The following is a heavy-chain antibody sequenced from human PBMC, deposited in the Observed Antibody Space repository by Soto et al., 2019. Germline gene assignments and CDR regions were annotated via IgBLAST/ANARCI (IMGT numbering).Heavy chain of an antibody. V-gene: IGHV3-23*01. CDR3: VKEGKMGVEGFDF. D-gene: IGHD1-26*01. J-gene: IGHJ4*02. Sequence: PGGSLRLSCATSGFTFSDHAMHWVRQAPGEGLEWVSGIRGDFVTTPYADSVKGRFTIPRDNSQNTLYLHMNSLRAEDTARYYCVKEGKMGVEGFDFWGQGTLVTVSS. CDR2: IRGDFVTT. CDR1: GFTFSDHA.